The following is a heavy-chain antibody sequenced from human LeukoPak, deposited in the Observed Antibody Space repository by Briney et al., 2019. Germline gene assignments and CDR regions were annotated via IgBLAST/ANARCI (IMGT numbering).Heavy chain of an antibody. CDR3: ARGIEYSSSLSWFDP. CDR2: MNPNSGNT. CDR1: GYTFASYD. J-gene: IGHJ5*02. Sequence: ASVKVSCKASGYTFASYDTNWVRQATGQVLVCMGWMNPNSGNTGYAQKFQGRVTMTRNTSISTAYMELSSLRSEDTAVYYCARGIEYSSSLSWFDPWGQGTLVTVSS. V-gene: IGHV1-8*01. D-gene: IGHD6-6*01.